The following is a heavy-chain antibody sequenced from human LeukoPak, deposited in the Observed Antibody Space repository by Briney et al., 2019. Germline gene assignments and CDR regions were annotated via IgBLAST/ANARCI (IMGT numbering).Heavy chain of an antibody. Sequence: PSETLSLTCAVYGGSFSGYYWSWIRQPPGKGLEWIGEINHSGCTNYNPSLKSRVTISVDTSKNQFSLKLSSVTAADTAVYYCLCGRDAFDIWGQGTMVTVSS. CDR1: GGSFSGYY. CDR2: INHSGCT. D-gene: IGHD2-15*01. J-gene: IGHJ3*02. CDR3: LCGRDAFDI. V-gene: IGHV4-34*01.